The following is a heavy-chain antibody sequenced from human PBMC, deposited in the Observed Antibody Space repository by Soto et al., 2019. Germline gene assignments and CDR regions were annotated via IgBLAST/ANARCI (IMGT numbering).Heavy chain of an antibody. CDR3: ARDRPDYGDYLR. Sequence: EVQVVESGGGLVQPGGSLRLSCAVSGSTVSSNHMSWVRQAPGKGLECVSVIYSNGRTYYADSVKARFTISTDSPRNTVYLQMKSLRAEDTAVYYCARDRPDYGDYLRWGQGTLVTVSS. D-gene: IGHD4-17*01. CDR2: IYSNGRT. J-gene: IGHJ4*02. CDR1: GSTVSSNH. V-gene: IGHV3-66*01.